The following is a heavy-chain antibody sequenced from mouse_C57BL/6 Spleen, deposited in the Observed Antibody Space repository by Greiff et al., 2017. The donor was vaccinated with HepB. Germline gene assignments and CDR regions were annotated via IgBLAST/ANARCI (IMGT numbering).Heavy chain of an antibody. J-gene: IGHJ1*03. CDR2: IDPSDSYT. CDR3: ARRYGSSYDWYFDV. CDR1: GYTFTSYW. D-gene: IGHD1-1*01. Sequence: QVQLKQPGAELVRPGTSVKLSCKASGYTFTSYWMHWVKQRPGQGLEWIGVIDPSDSYTNYNQKFKGKATLTVDTSSSTAYMQLSSLTSEDSAVYYCARRYGSSYDWYFDVWGTGTTVTVSS. V-gene: IGHV1-59*01.